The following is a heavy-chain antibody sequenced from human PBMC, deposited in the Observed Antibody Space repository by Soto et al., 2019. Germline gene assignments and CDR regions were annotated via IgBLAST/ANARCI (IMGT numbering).Heavy chain of an antibody. V-gene: IGHV4-39*01. D-gene: IGHD3-3*01. J-gene: IGHJ5*02. CDR1: GGSISSSSYY. CDR2: IYYSGST. CDR3: ASGGEDFWSGYYNWFDP. Sequence: PSETLSLTCTVSGGSISSSSYYWGWIRQPPGKGLEWIGSIYYSGSTYYNPSLKSRVTISVDTSKNQFSLKLSSVTAADTAVYYCASGGEDFWSGYYNWFDPWGQGTLVTVSS.